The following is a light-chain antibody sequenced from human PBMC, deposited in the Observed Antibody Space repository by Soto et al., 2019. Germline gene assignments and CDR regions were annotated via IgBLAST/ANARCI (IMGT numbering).Light chain of an antibody. CDR2: DND. CDR3: ATFDRSLGAVI. V-gene: IGLV1-51*01. J-gene: IGLJ7*01. Sequence: QSMLTQPPSVSAAPGQKVTISCSGTSSNIGNNYVSWYQHLPGTAPKLLILDNDKRPSGIPDRISGSKSGTSATLDITGLLTGDEADYYCATFDRSLGAVIFGGGTQLTVL. CDR1: SSNIGNNY.